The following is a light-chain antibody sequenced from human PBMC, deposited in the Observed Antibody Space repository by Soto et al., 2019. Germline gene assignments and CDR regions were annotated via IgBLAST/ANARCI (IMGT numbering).Light chain of an antibody. CDR2: EVS. J-gene: IGKJ1*01. V-gene: IGKV2-30*01. CDR3: MQCSYWPRT. Sequence: VMTQSPLSLPVTLGQPASISCRSSQSLLYTDGNTYLSWFQQRPGQSPRRLIYEVSNRDSGVPDRFSGSGSGTDFTLKISRVEAEDVGVYYCMQCSYWPRTFGQGTKVEIK. CDR1: QSLLYTDGNTY.